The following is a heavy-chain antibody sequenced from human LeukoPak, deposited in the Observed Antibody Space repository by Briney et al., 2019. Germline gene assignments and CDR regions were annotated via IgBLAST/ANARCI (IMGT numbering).Heavy chain of an antibody. D-gene: IGHD3-10*01. J-gene: IGHJ4*02. V-gene: IGHV4-31*03. Sequence: PSQTLSLTCTVSGASVGSVGYYWNWIRQPPGKGLEWIGYICYTGTAYYNPSLKSRAAISLDASKNQFSLSLSSVTAADTALYFCARNSQFGELSFDYWGQGTLLTVSS. CDR1: GASVGSVGYY. CDR2: ICYTGTA. CDR3: ARNSQFGELSFDY.